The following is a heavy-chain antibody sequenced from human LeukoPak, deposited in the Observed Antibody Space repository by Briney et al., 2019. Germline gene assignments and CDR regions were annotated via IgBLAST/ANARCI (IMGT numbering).Heavy chain of an antibody. CDR2: ISGSGGST. J-gene: IGHJ3*02. V-gene: IGHV3-23*01. D-gene: IGHD6-19*01. CDR1: GFTFSTYA. CDR3: AKERYSSGYFDI. Sequence: PGGSLRLSCAASGFTFSTYAMSWVRQAPGKGLEWVSAISGSGGSTYYADSVKGHFTISRDNSKNTLYLQMNSLRAEDTAVYYCAKERYSSGYFDIWGQGTMVTVSS.